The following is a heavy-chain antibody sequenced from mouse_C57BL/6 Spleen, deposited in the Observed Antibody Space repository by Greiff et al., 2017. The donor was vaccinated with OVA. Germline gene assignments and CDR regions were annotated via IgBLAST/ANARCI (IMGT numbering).Heavy chain of an antibody. Sequence: QVHVKQPGAELVRPGSSVKLSCKASGYTFTSYWMHWVKQRPIQGLEWIGNIDPSDSETHYNQKFKDKATLTVDKSSSTAYMQLSSLTSEDSAVYYCARAYSKGFDYWGQGTTLTVSS. CDR3: ARAYSKGFDY. J-gene: IGHJ2*01. D-gene: IGHD2-5*01. CDR2: IDPSDSET. CDR1: GYTFTSYW. V-gene: IGHV1-52*01.